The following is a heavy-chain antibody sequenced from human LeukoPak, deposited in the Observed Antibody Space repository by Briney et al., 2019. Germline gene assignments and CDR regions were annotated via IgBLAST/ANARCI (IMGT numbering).Heavy chain of an antibody. CDR1: GYTFTSYD. D-gene: IGHD3-3*01. CDR3: ARSRFWSGYPKGGGYYMDV. J-gene: IGHJ6*03. CDR2: MNPNSGNT. Sequence: GASVKVSCKASGYTFTSYDINWVRQATGQGLEWMGWMNPNSGNTGYAQKFQGRVTITRNTSISTAYMELSSLRSEDTAVYYCARSRFWSGYPKGGGYYMDVWGKGTTVTVSS. V-gene: IGHV1-8*03.